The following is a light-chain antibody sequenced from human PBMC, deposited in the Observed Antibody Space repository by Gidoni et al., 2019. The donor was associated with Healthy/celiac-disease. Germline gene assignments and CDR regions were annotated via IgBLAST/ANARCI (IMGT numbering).Light chain of an antibody. CDR1: QSISSW. V-gene: IGKV1-5*01. CDR2: DAS. J-gene: IGKJ1*01. Sequence: DIQMTQSHSTLSEAVGDRVTITCRDSQSISSWLAWYHQKSGKAPKLLIYDASSLESGVPTLFISSRSGTKFTLTISSLQPDDFATYYCQQYNSYSPWTFGQGTKVEIK. CDR3: QQYNSYSPWT.